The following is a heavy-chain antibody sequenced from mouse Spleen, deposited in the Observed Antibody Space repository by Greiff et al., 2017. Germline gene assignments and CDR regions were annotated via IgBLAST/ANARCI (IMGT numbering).Heavy chain of an antibody. CDR3: ARPIYDGYFFDY. CDR1: GYTFTSYW. V-gene: IGHV1-53*01. J-gene: IGHJ2*01. D-gene: IGHD2-3*01. CDR2: INPSNGGT. Sequence: QVQLQQPGTELVKPGASVKLSCRASGYTFTSYWMHWVKQRPGQGLEWIGNINPSNGGTNYNEKFKSKATLTVDKSSSTAYMQLSSLTSEDSAVYYCARPIYDGYFFDYWGQGTTLTVSS.